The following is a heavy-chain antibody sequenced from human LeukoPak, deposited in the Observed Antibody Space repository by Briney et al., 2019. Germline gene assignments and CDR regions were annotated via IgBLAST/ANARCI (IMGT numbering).Heavy chain of an antibody. Sequence: ASVKVSCKASGYTFTSYDINWVRQATGQGLEWMGWINPNSAGTNYAQKFQGRVTMTRDTSISTAYMELSRLRSDDTAVYYCAKAPYGDYYYYAMDVWGQGTTVTVSS. CDR2: INPNSAGT. V-gene: IGHV1-2*02. D-gene: IGHD4-17*01. J-gene: IGHJ6*02. CDR1: GYTFTSYD. CDR3: AKAPYGDYYYYAMDV.